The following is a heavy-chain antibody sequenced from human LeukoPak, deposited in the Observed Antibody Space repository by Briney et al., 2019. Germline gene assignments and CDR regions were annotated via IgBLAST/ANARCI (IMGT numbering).Heavy chain of an antibody. CDR2: INPNSGGT. J-gene: IGHJ5*02. D-gene: IGHD3-16*01. CDR3: ARDNKPTYVWGSSRPTRTNWFDP. CDR1: GYTFTGYY. Sequence: ASVKVSCKASGYTFTGYYMHWVRQAPGQGLEWMGWINPNSGGTNYAQKFQGRVTMTRDTPISTAYMELSRLRSDDTAVYYCARDNKPTYVWGSSRPTRTNWFDPWGQGTLVTVSS. V-gene: IGHV1-2*02.